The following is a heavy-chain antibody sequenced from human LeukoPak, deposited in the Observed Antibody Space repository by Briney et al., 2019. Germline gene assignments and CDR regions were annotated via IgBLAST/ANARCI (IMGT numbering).Heavy chain of an antibody. Sequence: SETLSLTCTVSGGSISSYYWSWIRQPPGKGLEWIGYIYYSGSTNYNPSLKSRVTISVDTSKNQFSLKLSSVTAADTAVYYCAGSTYDTSGRDYWGQGTLVPVSS. D-gene: IGHD3-22*01. V-gene: IGHV4-59*03. CDR1: GGSISSYY. CDR2: IYYSGST. J-gene: IGHJ4*02. CDR3: AGSTYDTSGRDY.